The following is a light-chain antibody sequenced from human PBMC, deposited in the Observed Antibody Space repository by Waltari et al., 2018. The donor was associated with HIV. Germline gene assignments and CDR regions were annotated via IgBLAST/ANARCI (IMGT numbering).Light chain of an antibody. CDR1: SSNIGRNY. Sequence: QSVMTQPPSASGTPGQRVTISCSGSSSNIGRNYVNWYQQLPGPTPKLLIYRNNQRPSGVPDRVSGSNSGTPASLAISGLRSEDEADYYCAAWDDSLSGSWVFGGGTQVTVL. CDR3: AAWDDSLSGSWV. V-gene: IGLV1-47*01. J-gene: IGLJ3*02. CDR2: RNN.